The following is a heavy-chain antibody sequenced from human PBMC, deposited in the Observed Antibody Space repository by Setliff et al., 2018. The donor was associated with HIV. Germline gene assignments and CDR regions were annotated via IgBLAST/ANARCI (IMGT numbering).Heavy chain of an antibody. CDR3: AAFFVTPLTTQDF. CDR2: IYNSVTT. J-gene: IGHJ4*02. Sequence: PSETLSLTCIVSGASISSNTWSWIRQAPGKGLQWIGFIYNSVTTNYNPSLKSRVTISLDTSKNQFSLKVSSVTAADTAIYYCAAFFVTPLTTQDFWGQGTLVTVSS. V-gene: IGHV4-59*12. D-gene: IGHD4-17*01. CDR1: GASISSNT.